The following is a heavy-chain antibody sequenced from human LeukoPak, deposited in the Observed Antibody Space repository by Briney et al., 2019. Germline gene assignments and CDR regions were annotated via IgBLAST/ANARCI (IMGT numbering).Heavy chain of an antibody. Sequence: GGSLRLSCAASGFTVSSNYMSWVRQAPGKGLEWVSAISGSGGSTYYADSVKGRFTISRDNSKNTLYLQMNSLRAEDTAVYYCAKAPISSALDYWGQGTLVTVSS. V-gene: IGHV3-23*01. CDR2: ISGSGGST. J-gene: IGHJ4*02. D-gene: IGHD3-22*01. CDR1: GFTVSSNY. CDR3: AKAPISSALDY.